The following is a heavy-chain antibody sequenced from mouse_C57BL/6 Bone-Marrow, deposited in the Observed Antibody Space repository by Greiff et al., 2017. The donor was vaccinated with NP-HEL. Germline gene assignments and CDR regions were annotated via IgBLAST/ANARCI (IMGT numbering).Heavy chain of an antibody. CDR3: ARKDYYYGSSYFWYFDV. CDR1: GFTFSDYG. Sequence: EVKLMESGGGLVKPGGSLKLSCAASGFTFSDYGMHWVRQAPEKGLEWVAYISSGSSTIYYADTVKGRFTISRDNAKNTLFLQMTSLRSEDTAMYYCARKDYYYGSSYFWYFDVWGTGTTVTVSS. J-gene: IGHJ1*03. CDR2: ISSGSSTI. V-gene: IGHV5-17*01. D-gene: IGHD1-1*01.